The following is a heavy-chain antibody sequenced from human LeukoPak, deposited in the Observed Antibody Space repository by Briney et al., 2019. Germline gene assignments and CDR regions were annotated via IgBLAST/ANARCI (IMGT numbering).Heavy chain of an antibody. V-gene: IGHV1-69*04. D-gene: IGHD4-17*01. CDR1: GGTFSSYA. CDR2: IIPILGIA. CDR3: ATQDYGDYYY. J-gene: IGHJ4*02. Sequence: SVKVSCKASGGTFSSYAISWVRQAPGQGLEWRGRIIPILGIANYAQKFQGRVTITADKSTSTAYMELSSLRSEDTAVYYCATQDYGDYYYWGQGTLVTVSS.